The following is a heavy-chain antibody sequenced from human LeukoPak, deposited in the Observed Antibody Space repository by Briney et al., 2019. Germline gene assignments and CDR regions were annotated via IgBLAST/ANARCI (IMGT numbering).Heavy chain of an antibody. D-gene: IGHD3-22*01. Sequence: SETLSLTCTVSGGSISSYYWSWIRQPPGKGLEWIGYIYYSGSTNYNPSLKSRVTISVDTSKNQFSLKLSSVTAADTAVYYCARARYYYDSSGYWPRGYYFDYWGQETLVTVSS. CDR2: IYYSGST. V-gene: IGHV4-59*01. J-gene: IGHJ4*02. CDR3: ARARYYYDSSGYWPRGYYFDY. CDR1: GGSISSYY.